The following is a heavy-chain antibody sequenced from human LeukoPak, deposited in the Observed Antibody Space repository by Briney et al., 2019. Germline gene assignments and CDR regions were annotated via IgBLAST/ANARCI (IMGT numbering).Heavy chain of an antibody. J-gene: IGHJ6*02. CDR2: IKQDGSEK. D-gene: IGHD2-21*01. CDR3: ATTSYFSGMAV. CDR1: GFTFSDYW. Sequence: GGSLRLSCAASGFTFSDYWMSWVRQAPGKGLEWVAKIKQDGSEKHYVDSVAGRFTISRDNAKNSLFLQMHSLRAEDTAVYYCATTSYFSGMAVWGQGTTVTVSS. V-gene: IGHV3-7*01.